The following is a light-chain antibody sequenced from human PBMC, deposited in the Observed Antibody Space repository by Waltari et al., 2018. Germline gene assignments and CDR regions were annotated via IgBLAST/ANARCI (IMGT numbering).Light chain of an antibody. Sequence: SSELVQPPSVSLSPGQTAIITCSGYTLGLYSADCYQQKPGQSPVLVIYQDQERPSGVPKRFSGPTARDTATLTITAPQAIDEADYYCQARDSNNIVFGGGTRLTVL. J-gene: IGLJ2*01. CDR2: QDQ. CDR3: QARDSNNIV. V-gene: IGLV3-1*01. CDR1: TLGLYS.